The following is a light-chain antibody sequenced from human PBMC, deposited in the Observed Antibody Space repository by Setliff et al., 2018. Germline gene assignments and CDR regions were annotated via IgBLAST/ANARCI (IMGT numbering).Light chain of an antibody. J-gene: IGLJ1*01. CDR3: AAWDAKLSAYV. Sequence: QSVLTQPPSASGTPGQRVTISCSGGSSNIGSNTVNWYQQLPGTAPKLLMHSNNQRPSGVPDRFSGSKSGTSAPLAISGLQSEDEADYYCAAWDAKLSAYVFGIGTKVTVL. V-gene: IGLV1-44*01. CDR2: SNN. CDR1: SSNIGSNT.